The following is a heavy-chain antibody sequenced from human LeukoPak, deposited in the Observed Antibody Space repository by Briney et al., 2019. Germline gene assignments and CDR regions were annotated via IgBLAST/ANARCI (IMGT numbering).Heavy chain of an antibody. D-gene: IGHD5-12*01. J-gene: IGHJ5*02. CDR3: ARDRACGYDADGCWFDP. V-gene: IGHV4-61*08. CDR1: GGSISSGGYY. CDR2: IYYSGST. Sequence: PSETLSLTCTVSGGSISSGGYYWSWLRQHPGKGLEWIGYIYYSGSTNYNPSLKSRVTISVDTSKNQFSLKLSSVTAADTAVYYCARDRACGYDADGCWFDPWGQGTLVTVSS.